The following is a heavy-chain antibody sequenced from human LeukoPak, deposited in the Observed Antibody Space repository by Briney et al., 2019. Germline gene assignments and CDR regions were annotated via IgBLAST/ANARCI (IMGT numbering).Heavy chain of an antibody. CDR2: IYYSGST. J-gene: IGHJ4*02. V-gene: IGHV4-39*07. CDR1: GGSISSSSYY. CDR3: ARALLWFGGSYFDY. D-gene: IGHD3-10*01. Sequence: KPSETLSLTCTVSGGSISSSSYYWGWIRQPPGRGLEWIGSIYYSGSTYYNPSLKSRVTISVDTSKNQFSLKLSSVTAADTAVYYCARALLWFGGSYFDYWGQGTLVTVSS.